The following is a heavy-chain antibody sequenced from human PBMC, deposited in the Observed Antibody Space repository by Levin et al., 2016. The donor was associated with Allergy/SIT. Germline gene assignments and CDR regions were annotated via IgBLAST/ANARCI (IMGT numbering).Heavy chain of an antibody. Sequence: GGSLRLSCAASGFTFSDYYMSWIRQAPGKGLEWVSYISSSSSYTNYADSVKGRFTISRDNAKNSLYLQMNSLRAEDTAVYYCARGGEVVPAAITFFYYGMDVWGQGTTVTVSS. CDR3: ARGGEVVPAAITFFYYGMDV. D-gene: IGHD2-2*02. CDR1: GFTFSDYY. CDR2: ISSSSSYT. V-gene: IGHV3-11*06. J-gene: IGHJ6*02.